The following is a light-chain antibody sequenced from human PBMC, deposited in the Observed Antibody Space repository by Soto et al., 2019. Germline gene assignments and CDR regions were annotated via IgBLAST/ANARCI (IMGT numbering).Light chain of an antibody. J-gene: IGKJ1*01. CDR2: AAS. V-gene: IGKV1-6*01. CDR3: LQDYNYPRT. Sequence: AIQMTQSPSSLSASVGDRVTITCRASQDIRNELFLYQQRPGNAPKLLIYAASTLQSGVPSGFSASGAGTEFTLTISSLQPEDFATYYCLQDYNYPRTFGPGTKVDIK. CDR1: QDIRNE.